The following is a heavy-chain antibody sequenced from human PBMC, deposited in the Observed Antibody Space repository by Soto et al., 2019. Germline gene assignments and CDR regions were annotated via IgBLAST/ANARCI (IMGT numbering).Heavy chain of an antibody. CDR3: AKVGGFDP. J-gene: IGHJ5*02. V-gene: IGHV3-33*06. CDR1: GFTFSSYG. D-gene: IGHD4-17*01. Sequence: GGSPRLSFAAAGFTFSSYGMPWVRQAPGKGLEWVAVIWYDGSNKYYADSVKGRFTISRDNSKNTLYLQLNSLRVEDTAVYYCAKVGGFDPWGQGTLVTVSS. CDR2: IWYDGSNK.